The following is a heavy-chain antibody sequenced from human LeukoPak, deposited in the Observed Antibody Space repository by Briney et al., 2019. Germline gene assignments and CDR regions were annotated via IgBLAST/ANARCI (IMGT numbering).Heavy chain of an antibody. CDR2: INGPAINI. D-gene: IGHD3-9*01. J-gene: IGHJ4*02. CDR3: ASSAYHDVLPLPSYFDN. V-gene: IGHV3-48*03. CDR1: GFTFGLNE. Sequence: PGGSLRLSCAGSGFTFGLNEMNWVRQAPGKGLEWVAYINGPAINIFYADSVKGRFTISRDNAKKSVYLQMNSLRAEDTAVYYCASSAYHDVLPLPSYFDNWGQGTLVTVSS.